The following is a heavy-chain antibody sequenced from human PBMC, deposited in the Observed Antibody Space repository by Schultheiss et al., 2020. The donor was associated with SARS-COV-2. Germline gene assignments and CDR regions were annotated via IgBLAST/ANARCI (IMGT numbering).Heavy chain of an antibody. CDR3: ARHIDI. CDR1: GYSFTSYW. V-gene: IGHV5-51*01. CDR2: IYVGDSET. Sequence: GESLKISCKGFGYSFTSYWIGWVRQTPGRGLDRMGIIYVGDSETRYSPSFQGQISISADKSASTAYLQWSSLKASDTAMYYCARHIDIWGQGTMVTVSS. J-gene: IGHJ3*02.